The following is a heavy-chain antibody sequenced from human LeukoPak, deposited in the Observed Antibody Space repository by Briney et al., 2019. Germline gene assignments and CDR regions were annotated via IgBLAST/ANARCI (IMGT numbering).Heavy chain of an antibody. D-gene: IGHD5-24*01. V-gene: IGHV1-18*01. Sequence: GASVKVSCKASGYTFTSYGISWVRQAPGQGLEWMGWISAYNGNTNYAQKFQGRVTMTRDTSISTAYMELSRLRSDDTAVYYCAREMATITNYWGQGTLVTVSS. CDR2: ISAYNGNT. CDR3: AREMATITNY. CDR1: GYTFTSYG. J-gene: IGHJ4*02.